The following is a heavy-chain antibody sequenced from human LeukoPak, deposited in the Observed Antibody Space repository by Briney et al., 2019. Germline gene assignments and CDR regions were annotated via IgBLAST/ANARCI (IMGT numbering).Heavy chain of an antibody. J-gene: IGHJ4*02. Sequence: GGSLRLSGAASGFTFSSYSMNWVRQAPGKGLEWVSSISSSSSYIYYADSVKGRFTISRDNAKNSLYLQMNSLRAEDTAVYYCARGGNDYGDYWGQGTLVTVSS. D-gene: IGHD3-10*01. CDR1: GFTFSSYS. V-gene: IGHV3-21*01. CDR2: ISSSSSYI. CDR3: ARGGNDYGDY.